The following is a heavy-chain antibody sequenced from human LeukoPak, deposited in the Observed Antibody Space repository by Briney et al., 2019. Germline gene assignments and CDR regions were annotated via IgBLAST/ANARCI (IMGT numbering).Heavy chain of an antibody. V-gene: IGHV3-48*01. D-gene: IGHD3-16*01. J-gene: IGHJ6*04. CDR2: ISSSSRTI. Sequence: QTGGSLRLSCVASGFMFSTYSMTWVRQVPGKGLEWVSYISSSSRTIYYADSVKGRFTISRDNAKNSLNLQMHSLRAEDTAMYYCVRDRDVITPLVKPDVWGKGTTVTVSS. CDR3: VRDRDVITPLVKPDV. CDR1: GFMFSTYS.